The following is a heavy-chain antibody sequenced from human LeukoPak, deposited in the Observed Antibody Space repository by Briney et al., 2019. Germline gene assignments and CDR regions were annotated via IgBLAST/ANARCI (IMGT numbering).Heavy chain of an antibody. V-gene: IGHV4-34*01. Sequence: SGTLSLTCAVYGGSFSGYYWSWIRQPPGKGLEWIGEINHSGSTNYNPSLKSRVTISVDTSKNQFSLKLSSVTAADTAVYYCAREDILTGYRLYYFDYWGQGTLVTVSS. D-gene: IGHD3-9*01. J-gene: IGHJ4*02. CDR3: AREDILTGYRLYYFDY. CDR2: INHSGST. CDR1: GGSFSGYY.